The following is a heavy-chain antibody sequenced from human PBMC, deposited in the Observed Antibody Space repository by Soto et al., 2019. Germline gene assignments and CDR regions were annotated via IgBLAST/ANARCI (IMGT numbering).Heavy chain of an antibody. CDR1: SGSISSSNW. CDR2: IYHRGST. V-gene: IGHV4-4*02. D-gene: IGHD1-7*01. J-gene: IGHJ5*02. Sequence: QVQLQESGPGLVKPSGTLSLTCAVSSGSISSSNWWSWVRQPPGKGLEWIGEIYHRGSTNYNPSLKSRVTLSVGKSKNQFSLQVGSVTAADTAVYYCARDITGTTFGWFDPWGQGTLVTVSS. CDR3: ARDITGTTFGWFDP.